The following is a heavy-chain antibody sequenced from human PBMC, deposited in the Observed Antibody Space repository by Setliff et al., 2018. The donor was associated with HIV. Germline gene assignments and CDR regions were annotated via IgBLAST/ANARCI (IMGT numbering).Heavy chain of an antibody. CDR1: GYSISSSYW. CDR3: ARRLAIGHWYFDI. CDR2: IYKGGST. J-gene: IGHJ2*01. Sequence: SETLSLTCVVPGYSISSSYWWGWIRQPPGKGLEWIGWIGYIYKGGSTYYNPSLKSRVTMSEDTSKNQFSLKLRSVTAVDTAVYYCARRLAIGHWYFDIWGRGTLVTVSS. V-gene: IGHV4-28*01.